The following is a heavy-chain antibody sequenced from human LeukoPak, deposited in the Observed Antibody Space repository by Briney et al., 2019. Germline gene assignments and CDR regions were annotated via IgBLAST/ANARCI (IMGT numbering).Heavy chain of an antibody. CDR2: IYYSGST. D-gene: IGHD6-19*01. CDR3: ASRLYSSGWSGDY. CDR1: GGSISSSSYY. V-gene: IGHV4-39*01. J-gene: IGHJ4*02. Sequence: PSETLSLTCIVSGGSISSSSYYWGWLRQPPGKGLEWIGSIYYSGSTFYNPPLKSRVTISVDTSKNQFSLKLSSVTAADTAVYYCASRLYSSGWSGDYWGQGTLVTVSS.